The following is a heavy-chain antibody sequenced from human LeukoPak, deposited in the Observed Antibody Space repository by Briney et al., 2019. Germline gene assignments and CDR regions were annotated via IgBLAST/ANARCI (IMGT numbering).Heavy chain of an antibody. D-gene: IGHD3-22*01. CDR3: ASQIVVALFRGGWFDP. CDR1: GYSISSGYY. V-gene: IGHV4-38-2*02. J-gene: IGHJ5*02. Sequence: SETLSLTCTVSGYSISSGYYWGWIRQPPGKGLEWIGSIYHSGSTYYNPSLKSRVTISIDTSKNQFSLKLSSVTAADTAVYYCASQIVVALFRGGWFDPWGQGTLVTVSS. CDR2: IYHSGST.